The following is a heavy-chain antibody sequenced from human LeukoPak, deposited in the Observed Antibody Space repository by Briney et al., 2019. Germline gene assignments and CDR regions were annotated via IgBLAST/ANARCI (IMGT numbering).Heavy chain of an antibody. Sequence: GGSLRLSCAASGFTVSSNYMSWVRQAPGKGLEWVSVIYSGGSTYYADSVKGRFTISRDSSKNTLYLQMNSLRAEDTAVYYCARAAAEYYDILTGYLDYWGQGTLATVSS. V-gene: IGHV3-66*01. D-gene: IGHD3-9*01. J-gene: IGHJ4*02. CDR2: IYSGGST. CDR3: ARAAAEYYDILTGYLDY. CDR1: GFTVSSNY.